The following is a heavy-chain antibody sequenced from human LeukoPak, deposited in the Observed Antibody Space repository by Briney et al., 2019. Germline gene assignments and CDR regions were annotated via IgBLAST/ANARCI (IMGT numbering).Heavy chain of an antibody. D-gene: IGHD6-19*01. CDR2: INTDGTDT. Sequence: GGSLRLSCAASGFTFSKYWMLWVRQAPGKGLESVSRINTDGTDTTYADSVKGRFTVSRDNADNTMFLQMNSVRDEDTAVYYCATKQWLAPPPDSWGQGTPVTVSS. V-gene: IGHV3-74*01. CDR3: ATKQWLAPPPDS. J-gene: IGHJ4*02. CDR1: GFTFSKYW.